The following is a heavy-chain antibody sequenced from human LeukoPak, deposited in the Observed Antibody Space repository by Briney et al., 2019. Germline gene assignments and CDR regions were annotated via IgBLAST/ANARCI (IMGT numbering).Heavy chain of an antibody. V-gene: IGHV4-61*02. D-gene: IGHD1-1*01. CDR2: IYTSGST. CDR1: GGSISSGSYY. J-gene: IGHJ4*02. Sequence: PSQTLSLTCTVSGGSISSGSYYWGWIRQPAGKGLEWIGRIYTSGSTNYNPSLKSRVTISVDTSKNQFSLTLSSVTAADTAVYYCATAGNWNYDYWGQGTLVTVSS. CDR3: ATAGNWNYDY.